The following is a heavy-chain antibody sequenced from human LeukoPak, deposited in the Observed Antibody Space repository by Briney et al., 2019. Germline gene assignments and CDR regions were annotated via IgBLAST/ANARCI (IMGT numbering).Heavy chain of an antibody. CDR2: IYPGDSDT. V-gene: IGHV5-51*01. D-gene: IGHD3-10*01. CDR1: GYSFTSYW. Sequence: KHGESLKISCKGSGYSFTSYWIGWVRQMPGKGLEWMGIIYPGDSDTRYSPSFQGQVTISADKSISTAYLQWSSLKASDTAMYYCARATMVRGVIIKFDPWGQGTLVTVSS. J-gene: IGHJ5*02. CDR3: ARATMVRGVIIKFDP.